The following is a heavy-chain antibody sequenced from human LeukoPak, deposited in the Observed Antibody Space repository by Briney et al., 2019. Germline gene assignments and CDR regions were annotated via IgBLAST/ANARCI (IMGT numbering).Heavy chain of an antibody. V-gene: IGHV4-59*01. CDR1: GGSISSYY. Sequence: SETLSLTSTVSGGSISSYYWSWIRQPPGKGLEWIGYIYYSGSTNYNPSLKSRVTISVDTSKNQFSLKLSSVTAADTAVYYCARAANQGTDYWGQGTLVTVSS. D-gene: IGHD1-1*01. CDR2: IYYSGST. J-gene: IGHJ4*02. CDR3: ARAANQGTDY.